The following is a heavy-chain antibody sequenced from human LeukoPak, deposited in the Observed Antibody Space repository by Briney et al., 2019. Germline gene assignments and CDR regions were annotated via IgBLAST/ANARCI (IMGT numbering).Heavy chain of an antibody. CDR1: GGSINNHC. CDR2: IYFTGTT. J-gene: IGHJ4*02. V-gene: IGHV4-59*11. CDR3: ARGGGSPRN. D-gene: IGHD3-10*01. Sequence: PSETLSLTCTVSGGSINNHCWSWIRQPPGMGLEWVGYIYFTGTTNYNPSLKSRVTISLDKSKNQFSLKLSSVTATDTAIYYCARGGGSPRNWGQGTLVTVSS.